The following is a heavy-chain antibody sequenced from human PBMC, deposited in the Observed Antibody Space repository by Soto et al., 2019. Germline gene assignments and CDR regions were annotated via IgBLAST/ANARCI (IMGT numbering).Heavy chain of an antibody. V-gene: IGHV3-23*01. D-gene: IGHD2-2*02. CDR2: ISGSGGST. Sequence: SLRLSCAASGFTFSSYAMSWVRQAPGKGLEWVSAISGSGGSTYYADSVKGRFTISRDNSKNTLYLQMNSLRAEDTAVYYCAKEGDIVVVPAAIDIDYWGQGTLVTVSS. J-gene: IGHJ4*02. CDR3: AKEGDIVVVPAAIDIDY. CDR1: GFTFSSYA.